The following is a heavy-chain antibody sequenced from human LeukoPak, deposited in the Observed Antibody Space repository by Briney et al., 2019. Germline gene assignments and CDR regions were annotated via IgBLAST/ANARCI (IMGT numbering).Heavy chain of an antibody. J-gene: IGHJ3*02. D-gene: IGHD3-10*01. V-gene: IGHV4-34*11. CDR1: GGSFSDYY. CDR3: ARDPGYYGSGTRGAFDI. CDR2: IENSGRT. Sequence: SETLSLTCAVYGGSFSDYYWSWIRQPPGKGLEWIGYIENSGRTEYNPSLMSRITISVDTSKIQFSLMLSSVTAADTAVYYCARDPGYYGSGTRGAFDIWGQGTMVTVSS.